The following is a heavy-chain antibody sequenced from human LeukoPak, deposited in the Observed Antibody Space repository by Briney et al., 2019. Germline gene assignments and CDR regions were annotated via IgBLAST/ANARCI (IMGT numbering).Heavy chain of an antibody. CDR1: GGSISSNSYY. CDR3: ARICSSTSCLVDY. Sequence: SETPSLTCTVSGGSISSNSYYWGWIRQPPGKGLEWIGTIYYSGSTHYNPSLRSRVTISVDTSKNQFSLKLSSVTAADTAMYYCARICSSTSCLVDYWGQGTLVTVSS. D-gene: IGHD2-2*01. CDR2: IYYSGST. J-gene: IGHJ4*02. V-gene: IGHV4-39*01.